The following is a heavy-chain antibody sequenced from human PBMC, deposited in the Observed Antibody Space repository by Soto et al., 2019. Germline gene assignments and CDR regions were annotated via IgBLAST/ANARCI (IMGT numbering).Heavy chain of an antibody. J-gene: IGHJ6*03. CDR1: GFTFSSYW. CDR2: IKQDGSEK. D-gene: IGHD2-15*01. V-gene: IGHV3-7*01. Sequence: PXGSLRLSCAASGFTFSSYWMSWVRQAPGKGLEWVANIKQDGSEKYYVDSVKGRFTISRDNAKNSLYLQMNSLRADDTALYYCARDRGYCSGGKCYNYYQYMDVWGKGTMVTVSS. CDR3: ARDRGYCSGGKCYNYYQYMDV.